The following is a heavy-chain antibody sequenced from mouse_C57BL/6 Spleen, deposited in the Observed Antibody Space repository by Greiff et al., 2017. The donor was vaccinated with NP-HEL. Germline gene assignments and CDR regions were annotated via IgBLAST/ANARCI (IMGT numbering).Heavy chain of an antibody. CDR1: GFTFSDYG. V-gene: IGHV5-17*01. CDR3: ARDIATVVGRGFAY. D-gene: IGHD1-1*01. CDR2: ISSGSSTI. Sequence: EVQGVESGGGLVKPGGSLKLSCAASGFTFSDYGMHWVRQAPEKGLEWVAYISSGSSTIYYADTVKGRFTISRDHAKNTMFLQMTSLRSEDTAMYYWARDIATVVGRGFAYWGQGTRVTVSA. J-gene: IGHJ3*01.